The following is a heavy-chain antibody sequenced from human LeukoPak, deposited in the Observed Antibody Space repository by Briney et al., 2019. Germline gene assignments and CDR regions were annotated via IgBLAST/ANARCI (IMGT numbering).Heavy chain of an antibody. D-gene: IGHD1-1*01. J-gene: IGHJ4*02. Sequence: ASVKVSCKASGYTFTSYAMHWVRRAPGQRLEWMGWINAGNGNTKYSQKFQGRVTITRDTSASTAYMELRSLRSDDTAVYYCARGGLRSDWNLNYWGQGTLVTVSS. CDR2: INAGNGNT. CDR3: ARGGLRSDWNLNY. V-gene: IGHV1-3*01. CDR1: GYTFTSYA.